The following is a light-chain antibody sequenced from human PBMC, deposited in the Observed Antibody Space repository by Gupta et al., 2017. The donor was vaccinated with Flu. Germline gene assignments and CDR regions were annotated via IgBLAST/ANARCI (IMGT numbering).Light chain of an antibody. CDR1: SSKIGSNA. V-gene: IGLV1-44*01. Sequence: QSVLTQPPSASGTPGQRVTISCYGSSSKIGSNAVNWYQVFPGTAPKLLIYGSNRRPSGVPDRFSASKSGTSASLAISGLQSEDEADYYCAAWDDSLNAYVFGTGTKVTVL. CDR3: AAWDDSLNAYV. J-gene: IGLJ1*01. CDR2: GSN.